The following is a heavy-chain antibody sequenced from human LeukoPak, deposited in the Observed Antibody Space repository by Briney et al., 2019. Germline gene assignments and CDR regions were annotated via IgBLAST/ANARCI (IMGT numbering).Heavy chain of an antibody. CDR1: GFTLSSYE. V-gene: IGHV3-48*03. CDR2: ISSSGSTI. D-gene: IGHD3-3*01. J-gene: IGHJ4*02. Sequence: PGGSLRLSCAASGFTLSSYEMNCVRQAPGKGLEWVSYISSSGSTIYYADSVKGRFTISRDNAKNSLYLQMNSLRAEDTAVYYCAKVLRFLEWLSYDYWGQGTLVTVSS. CDR3: AKVLRFLEWLSYDY.